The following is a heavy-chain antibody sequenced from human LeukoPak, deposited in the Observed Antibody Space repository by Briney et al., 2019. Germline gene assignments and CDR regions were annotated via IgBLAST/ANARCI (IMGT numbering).Heavy chain of an antibody. CDR1: VGTFSSYA. D-gene: IGHD1-26*01. CDR2: IIPMFGTA. CDR3: TRDRDWELLPDY. J-gene: IGHJ4*02. V-gene: IGHV1-69*05. Sequence: SSVKVSRKASVGTFSSYAISWVRQTPGQGLEWMGRIIPMFGTANYAQKFQGRVTITTDESTSTAYMEVSSLRSEDTAVYYCTRDRDWELLPDYWGQGTLVTVSS.